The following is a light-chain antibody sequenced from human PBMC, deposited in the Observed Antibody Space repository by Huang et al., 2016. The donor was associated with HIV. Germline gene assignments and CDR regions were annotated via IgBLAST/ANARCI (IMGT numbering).Light chain of an antibody. CDR1: QGISNY. V-gene: IGKV1-27*01. CDR3: QKYNSAPRVWT. Sequence: DIQMTQSPSSLSASVGDRVTITCRASQGISNYLAWYQQKPGKVPKLLIYAASTLQSCVPSRFSGSGSGTDFTLTISSLQPEDVATYYCQKYNSAPRVWTFGQGTKVEIK. J-gene: IGKJ1*01. CDR2: AAS.